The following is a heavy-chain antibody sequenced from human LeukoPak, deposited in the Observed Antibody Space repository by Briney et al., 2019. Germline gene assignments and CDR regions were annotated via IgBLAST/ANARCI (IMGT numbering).Heavy chain of an antibody. V-gene: IGHV1-2*02. Sequence: GASVKVSCKASGYTFTGYYIHWVRQAPGQGLEWMGWINPKSGDTDSVQKFQGRVTMTRDTSISTAYMELSRLRSDDTAVYYCARDEISVRELRLEGYFDYWGQGTLVTVSS. J-gene: IGHJ4*02. CDR2: INPKSGDT. D-gene: IGHD1-7*01. CDR3: ARDEISVRELRLEGYFDY. CDR1: GYTFTGYY.